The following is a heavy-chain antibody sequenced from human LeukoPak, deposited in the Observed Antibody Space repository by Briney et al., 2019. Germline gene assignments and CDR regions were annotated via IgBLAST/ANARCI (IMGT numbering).Heavy chain of an antibody. CDR1: GFTFDDYG. V-gene: IGHV3-20*01. Sequence: GGSLRLSCAASGFTFDDYGMSWVRQAPGKGLAGVSGINWNGGSTGYAESVKGRFTISRDNAKNSLYLQMNSLRAEDTALYHCARVDRHCSSTSCYVWNWFDPWGQGTLVTVSS. CDR3: ARVDRHCSSTSCYVWNWFDP. J-gene: IGHJ5*02. D-gene: IGHD2-2*01. CDR2: INWNGGST.